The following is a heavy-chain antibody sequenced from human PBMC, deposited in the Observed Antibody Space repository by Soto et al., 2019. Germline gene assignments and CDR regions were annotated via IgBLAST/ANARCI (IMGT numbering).Heavy chain of an antibody. CDR2: INPNSGGT. J-gene: IGHJ6*02. CDR1: GYTFTGYY. CDR3: AKNFYYYGMDV. V-gene: IGHV1-2*02. Sequence: GASVKVSCKASGYTFTGYYMHWVRQAPGQGLEWMGWINPNSGGTNYAQKFQGRVTMTRDTSISTAYMELRRLRSSGTAVYYCAKNFYYYGMDVWGQETTVTVSS.